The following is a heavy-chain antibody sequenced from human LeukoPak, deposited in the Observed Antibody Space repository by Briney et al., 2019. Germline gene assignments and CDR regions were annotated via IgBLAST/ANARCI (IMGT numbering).Heavy chain of an antibody. CDR3: VRDKLTGASRLDY. CDR1: GFTFSSYS. J-gene: IGHJ4*02. D-gene: IGHD7-27*01. V-gene: IGHV3-48*01. Sequence: GGSLRLSCAASGFTFSSYSMNWVRQAPGKGLEWISYISSSGSTINYADSVKGRFTISRDSAKNSLYLQMNSLRAEDTAVYYCVRDKLTGASRLDYWGQGTLLTVSS. CDR2: ISSSGSTI.